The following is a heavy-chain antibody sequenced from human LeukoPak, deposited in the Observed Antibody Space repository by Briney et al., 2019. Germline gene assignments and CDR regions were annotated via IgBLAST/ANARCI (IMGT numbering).Heavy chain of an antibody. D-gene: IGHD6-13*01. CDR1: GFTFSSYA. CDR3: ARDGGQQQFRGPFDY. CDR2: ISYDGSNK. V-gene: IGHV3-30*04. J-gene: IGHJ4*02. Sequence: QPGGSLRLSCAASGFTFSSYAMHWVRQAPGKGLECVAVISYDGSNKYYADSVKGRFTISRDNSKNTLYLQMNSLRAEDTAVYYCARDGGQQQFRGPFDYWGQGTLVTVSS.